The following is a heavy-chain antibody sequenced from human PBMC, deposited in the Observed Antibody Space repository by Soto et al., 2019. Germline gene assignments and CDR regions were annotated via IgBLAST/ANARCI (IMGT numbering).Heavy chain of an antibody. J-gene: IGHJ6*02. CDR3: ARDIVLVPAAMRGGSYYYYYGMDV. D-gene: IGHD2-2*01. V-gene: IGHV1-18*01. Sequence: ASVKVSCKASGYTFTSYGISWVRQAPGQGLEWMGWISAYNGNTNYAQKLQGRVTMTTDTSTSTAYMELRSLRSDGTAVYYCARDIVLVPAAMRGGSYYYYYGMDVWGQGTTVTVSS. CDR2: ISAYNGNT. CDR1: GYTFTSYG.